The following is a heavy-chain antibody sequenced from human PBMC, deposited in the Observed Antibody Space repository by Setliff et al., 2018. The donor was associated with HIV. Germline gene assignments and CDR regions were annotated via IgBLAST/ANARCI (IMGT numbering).Heavy chain of an antibody. D-gene: IGHD1-26*01. Sequence: GGSLRLSCAASGFTFSTYGMHWVRQAPGKGLEWVAVIWSDGSDTYYADSVKGRFAISRDNSKNTLYLQMNSLRAEDTAVYYCAREREPLFDYLGPGTQVTVSS. J-gene: IGHJ4*02. V-gene: IGHV3-33*01. CDR2: IWSDGSDT. CDR3: AREREPLFDY. CDR1: GFTFSTYG.